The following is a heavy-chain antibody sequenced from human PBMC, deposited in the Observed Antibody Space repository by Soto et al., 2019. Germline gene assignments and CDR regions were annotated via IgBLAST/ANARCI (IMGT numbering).Heavy chain of an antibody. V-gene: IGHV3-23*01. CDR3: AKNIAAAGYAFDI. CDR1: GFTFSSYA. J-gene: IGHJ3*02. CDR2: ISGSGGST. D-gene: IGHD6-13*01. Sequence: GGSLRLSCAASGFTFSSYAVSWVRQAPGKGLEWVSAISGSGGSTYYADSVKGRFTISRDNSKHTLFLQRNRLRAEDTAVYYCAKNIAAAGYAFDIWGQGTMVTVSS.